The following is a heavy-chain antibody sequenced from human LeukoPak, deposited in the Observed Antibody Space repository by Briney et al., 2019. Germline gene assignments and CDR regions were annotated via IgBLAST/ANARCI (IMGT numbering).Heavy chain of an antibody. CDR3: ARDSTDYYDSSGRRAFDI. CDR1: GGTFSSYA. V-gene: IGHV1-69*04. Sequence: SVKVSCKASGGTFSSYAISWVRQAPGQGLEWMGRIIPILGIANYAQKFQGRVTITADKSTSTAYMELSSLRSEDTAVYYCARDSTDYYDSSGRRAFDIWGQGTMVTVSS. J-gene: IGHJ3*02. D-gene: IGHD3-22*01. CDR2: IIPILGIA.